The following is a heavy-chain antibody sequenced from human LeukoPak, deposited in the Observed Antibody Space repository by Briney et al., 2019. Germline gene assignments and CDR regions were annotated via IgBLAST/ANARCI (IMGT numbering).Heavy chain of an antibody. Sequence: ASVKVSCKVAGYTLNEVSMHWVRQAPGKGLEWMGGFDPEDGVRIYAQKFQGRVTMTEDTSTDTTYMELSSLTSEDTAMYYCATENFGLGSPFDPWGQGTLVTVSS. CDR3: ATENFGLGSPFDP. V-gene: IGHV1-24*01. J-gene: IGHJ5*02. CDR2: FDPEDGVR. CDR1: GYTLNEVS. D-gene: IGHD3-16*01.